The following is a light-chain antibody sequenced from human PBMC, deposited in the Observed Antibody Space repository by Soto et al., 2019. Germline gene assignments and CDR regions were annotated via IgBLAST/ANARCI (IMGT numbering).Light chain of an antibody. J-gene: IGLJ2*01. Sequence: QSVLTQPPSVSGAPGQRVTISCTGSSSNIGAGYDVHWYQQLPGTDPKLLIYGNSNRPSGVPDRFSGSKSGTSASLASTGLQAEEEADYYCQSYDSSLSGSVFGGGTKLTVL. CDR1: SSNIGAGYD. CDR3: QSYDSSLSGSV. V-gene: IGLV1-40*01. CDR2: GNS.